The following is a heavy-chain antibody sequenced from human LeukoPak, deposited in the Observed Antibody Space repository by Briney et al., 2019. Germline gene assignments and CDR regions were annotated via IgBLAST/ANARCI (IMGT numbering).Heavy chain of an antibody. CDR1: GFTFSGYW. V-gene: IGHV3-7*01. CDR3: ARDRSILWFGELFHY. J-gene: IGHJ4*02. CDR2: IKQDGSEK. D-gene: IGHD3-10*01. Sequence: GGSLRLSCAASGFTFSGYWMSWVRRAPGKGLEWVANIKQDGSEKYYVDSVKGRFTISRDNAKNSLYLQMNSLRAEDTAVYYCARDRSILWFGELFHYWGQGTLVTVSS.